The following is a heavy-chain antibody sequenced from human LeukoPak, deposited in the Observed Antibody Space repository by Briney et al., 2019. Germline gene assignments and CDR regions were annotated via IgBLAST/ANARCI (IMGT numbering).Heavy chain of an antibody. CDR3: AELGITMIGGV. CDR1: GFTFSSNW. V-gene: IGHV3-20*04. D-gene: IGHD3-10*02. Sequence: GGSLRLSCAASGFTFSSNWMSWVRQAPGKGLEWVSGINWNGGSTGYADSVKGRFTISRDNAKNSLYLQMNSLRAEDTAVYYCAELGITMIGGVWGKGTTVTISS. J-gene: IGHJ6*04. CDR2: INWNGGST.